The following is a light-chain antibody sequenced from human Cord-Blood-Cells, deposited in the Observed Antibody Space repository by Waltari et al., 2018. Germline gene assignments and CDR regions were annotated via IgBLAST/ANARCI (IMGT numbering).Light chain of an antibody. Sequence: QSALTQPASVSGSPGQSITISCTGTSSHVGRYNLVSWYQQHPGKAPKLMIYEGSKRPSGVSNRFSGSKSGNTASLTISGLQAEDEADYYCCSYAGSSTLVFGGGTKLTVL. CDR3: CSYAGSSTLV. CDR1: SSHVGRYNL. J-gene: IGLJ3*02. V-gene: IGLV2-23*01. CDR2: EGS.